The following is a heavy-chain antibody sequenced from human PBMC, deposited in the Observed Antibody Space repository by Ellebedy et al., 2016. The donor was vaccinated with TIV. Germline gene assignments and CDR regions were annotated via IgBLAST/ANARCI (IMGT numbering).Heavy chain of an antibody. CDR3: ARGTELDY. CDR1: GESLTNDY. J-gene: IGHJ4*02. D-gene: IGHD3-10*01. Sequence: MPSETLSLTCDVHGESLTNDYWSWIRQPPGKGLEWIGYAFYTGSTNYNPSLKSRVTMSVDTSKNQFSLKLTSVTAADTAVYYCARGTELDYWGQGTLVTVSS. CDR2: AFYTGST. V-gene: IGHV4-59*12.